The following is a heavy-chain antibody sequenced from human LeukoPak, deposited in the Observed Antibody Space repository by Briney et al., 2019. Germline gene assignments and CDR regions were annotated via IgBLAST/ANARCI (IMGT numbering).Heavy chain of an antibody. Sequence: SETLSLTCNVSGGSISGYFWNWIRQPPGKGLEWIGNIYYSGHTNYNPSLKSRVTISVDTSKNQFSLKLSSVTAADTAVYYCARSAPITIFGVAPYYMDVWGKGTTVTVSS. CDR3: ARSAPITIFGVAPYYMDV. D-gene: IGHD3-3*01. V-gene: IGHV4-59*01. CDR2: IYYSGHT. J-gene: IGHJ6*03. CDR1: GGSISGYF.